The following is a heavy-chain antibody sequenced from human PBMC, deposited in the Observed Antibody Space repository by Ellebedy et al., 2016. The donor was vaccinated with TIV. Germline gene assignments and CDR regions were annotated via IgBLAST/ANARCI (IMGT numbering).Heavy chain of an antibody. D-gene: IGHD4-23*01. Sequence: AASVKVSCKASGYTFTNYAMHWVRQAPGQRLEWMGWINAGNGNTKSSQTFQGRVTITRDTSASTAYMELSSLRSEDTAVYYCARIRGYYGGDSISWYFDLWGRGTPVTVSS. J-gene: IGHJ2*01. V-gene: IGHV1-3*01. CDR2: INAGNGNT. CDR1: GYTFTNYA. CDR3: ARIRGYYGGDSISWYFDL.